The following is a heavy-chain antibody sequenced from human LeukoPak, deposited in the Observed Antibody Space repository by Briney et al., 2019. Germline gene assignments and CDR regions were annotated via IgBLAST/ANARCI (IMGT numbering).Heavy chain of an antibody. CDR3: ARDRGFFLFDY. D-gene: IGHD3-10*01. Sequence: GGSLRLSCAASGFTFGNQWMTWLRQAPGKGLEWLAHIKEDGSETAYVDSVRGRFTISRDNAKNSLYLQMSSLRDEDTAVYYCARDRGFFLFDYWGQGTLVSVSS. V-gene: IGHV3-7*01. J-gene: IGHJ4*02. CDR1: GFTFGNQW. CDR2: IKEDGSET.